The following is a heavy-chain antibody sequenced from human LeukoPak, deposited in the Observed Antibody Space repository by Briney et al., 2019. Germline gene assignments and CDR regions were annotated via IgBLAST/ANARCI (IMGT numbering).Heavy chain of an antibody. CDR2: ISGSGGST. V-gene: IGHV3-23*01. Sequence: PGGSLRLSCAASGFTFSSYAMSWVRQAPGKGLEWVSAISGSGGSTYYADSVKGRFTISGDNSKNTLYLQMNSLRAEDTAVYYCAKPRYSSSWYPQLFFDYWGQGTLVTVSS. CDR3: AKPRYSSSWYPQLFFDY. D-gene: IGHD6-13*01. J-gene: IGHJ4*02. CDR1: GFTFSSYA.